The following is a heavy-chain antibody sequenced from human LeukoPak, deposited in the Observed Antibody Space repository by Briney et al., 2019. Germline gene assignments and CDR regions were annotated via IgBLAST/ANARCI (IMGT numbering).Heavy chain of an antibody. CDR3: ARHEIHAKTTVVTPGAFDI. J-gene: IGHJ3*02. CDR2: IYSSGTT. V-gene: IGHV4-4*07. CDR1: GGSISRYF. Sequence: SETLSLTCTVSGGSISRYFWSWIRQPAGKGLEWIGRIYSSGTTNYNPSLKSRVTISVDTSKNQFSLKLSSVTAADTAVYYCARHEIHAKTTVVTPGAFDIWGQGTMVTVSS. D-gene: IGHD4-23*01.